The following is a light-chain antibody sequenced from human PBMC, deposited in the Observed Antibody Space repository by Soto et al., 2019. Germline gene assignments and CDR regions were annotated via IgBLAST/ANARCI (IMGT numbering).Light chain of an antibody. J-gene: IGKJ4*01. CDR1: QTVRNNY. Sequence: EVVLTQSPGTLSFSPGERATLSCRPSQTVRNNYLAWYQQKPGQAPRLLIYDASGRATGIPDRFSGGGSGTDFALTISRLEPEDFAVYYCQQFSSYPLTFGGGTKVDIK. V-gene: IGKV3-20*01. CDR3: QQFSSYPLT. CDR2: DAS.